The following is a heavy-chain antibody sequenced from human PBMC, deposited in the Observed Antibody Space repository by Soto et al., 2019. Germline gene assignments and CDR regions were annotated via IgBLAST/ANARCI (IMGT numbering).Heavy chain of an antibody. D-gene: IGHD3-10*01. J-gene: IGHJ3*02. CDR3: ARDRESYARDVFDI. Sequence: EVQLVESGGGLVKPGGSLRLSCAASGFTFTSYTMNWVRQAPGKGLEWVSSISSGSSYLYYADSVKGRFTISRDNAKNSLYLQMNSPRAEDTAVYYCARDRESYARDVFDIWGQGTMVTVSS. V-gene: IGHV3-21*01. CDR1: GFTFTSYT. CDR2: ISSGSSYL.